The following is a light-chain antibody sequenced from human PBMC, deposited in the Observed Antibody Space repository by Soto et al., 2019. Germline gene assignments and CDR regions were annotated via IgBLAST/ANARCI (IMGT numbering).Light chain of an antibody. J-gene: IGKJ4*01. CDR1: QSCTKY. CDR2: DVS. V-gene: IGKV3-11*01. CDR3: QQRSNWPLT. Sequence: EIVLTQSPATLSLSPGERATLSCRASQSCTKYLACYQQKPSQAPRLLIYDVSNMATGIPARFSGNGSGTEFTLTISSLEPEDFALYYCQQRSNWPLTFGGGTKVEIK.